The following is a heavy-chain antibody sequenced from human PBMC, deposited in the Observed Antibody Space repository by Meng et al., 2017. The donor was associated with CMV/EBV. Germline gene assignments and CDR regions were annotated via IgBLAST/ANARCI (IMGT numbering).Heavy chain of an antibody. D-gene: IGHD4-17*01. CDR2: ISYDGSNK. CDR1: GFTFSSYS. J-gene: IGHJ6*02. CDR3: ARVRTVTTPYYYYYYGMDV. Sequence: GESLKISCAASGFTFSSYSMNWVRQAPGKGLEWVAVISYDGSNKYYADSVKDRFTISRDNSKNTLYLQMNSLRAEDTAVYYCARVRTVTTPYYYYYYGMDVWGQGTTVTVSS. V-gene: IGHV3-30*03.